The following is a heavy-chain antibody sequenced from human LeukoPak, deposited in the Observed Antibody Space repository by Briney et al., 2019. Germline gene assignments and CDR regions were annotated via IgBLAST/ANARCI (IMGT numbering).Heavy chain of an antibody. CDR1: GFTFTAYA. V-gene: IGHV3-23*01. Sequence: PVGSLRVSCAAPGFTFTAYAMSWVRQAPGKGLKWGSAISGSAYYTSYADSVKGRFTISRDNSKNTLYLQMNSLRAEDTALYYCAKHKVATKVKDYWGQGTLVTVSS. CDR2: ISGSAYYT. D-gene: IGHD3-22*01. J-gene: IGHJ4*02. CDR3: AKHKVATKVKDY.